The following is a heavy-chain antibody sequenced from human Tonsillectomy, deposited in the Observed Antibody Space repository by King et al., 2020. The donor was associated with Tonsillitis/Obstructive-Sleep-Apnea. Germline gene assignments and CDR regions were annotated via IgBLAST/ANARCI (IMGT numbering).Heavy chain of an antibody. J-gene: IGHJ4*02. CDR1: GFTFSSYA. CDR3: ARDDGPGVVTISPDY. Sequence: VQLVESGGGVVQPGRSLRLSCAASGFTFSSYAMHWVRQAPGKGLEWVAVISYDGSNKYYADSVKGRFTISRDNSKNTLYLQMNSLRAEDTAVYYCARDDGPGVVTISPDYWGQGTLVTVSS. V-gene: IGHV3-30*04. CDR2: ISYDGSNK. D-gene: IGHD3-3*01.